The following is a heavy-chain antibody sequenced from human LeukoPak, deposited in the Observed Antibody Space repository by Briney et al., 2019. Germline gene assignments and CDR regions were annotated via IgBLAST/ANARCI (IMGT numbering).Heavy chain of an antibody. CDR1: GFTFSSYA. Sequence: GGSLRLSCAASGFTFSSYAMSWVRQAPGKGLEWVSSISSSSSYIYYADSVKGRFTISRDNAKNSLYLQMNSLRAEDTAVYYCVIFRGSSRPSFDYWGQGTLVTVSS. D-gene: IGHD6-6*01. J-gene: IGHJ4*02. CDR2: ISSSSSYI. CDR3: VIFRGSSRPSFDY. V-gene: IGHV3-21*01.